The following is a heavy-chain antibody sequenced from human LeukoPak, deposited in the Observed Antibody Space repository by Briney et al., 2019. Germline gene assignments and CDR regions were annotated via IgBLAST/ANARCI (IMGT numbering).Heavy chain of an antibody. V-gene: IGHV4-59*08. D-gene: IGHD3-10*01. CDR1: GGSITSYY. J-gene: IGHJ4*02. CDR3: AGNYYGSGSYYSEDRY. CDR2: ILNSGST. Sequence: SETLSLTCTVSGGSITSYYWNWIRQPPGKGLEWIGCILNSGSTNYNPPLKSRVTIPVDTSKKQFSLKLSSVTAADTAVYYCAGNYYGSGSYYSEDRYWGQGTLVTVSS.